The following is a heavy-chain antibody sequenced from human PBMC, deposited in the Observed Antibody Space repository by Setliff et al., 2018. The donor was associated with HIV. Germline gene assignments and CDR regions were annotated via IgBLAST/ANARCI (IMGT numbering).Heavy chain of an antibody. V-gene: IGHV3-74*01. D-gene: IGHD1-1*01. Sequence: GGSLRLSCAASGFTFSTTWMYWVRQAPGKGLVWVSRINTDGSSTTHADSVKGRFTISRDNAKNTLYLQMSSLRAEDTAVYYCARARGTNWPFDYWGQGTLVTSPQ. CDR3: ARARGTNWPFDY. CDR2: INTDGSST. CDR1: GFTFSTTW. J-gene: IGHJ4*02.